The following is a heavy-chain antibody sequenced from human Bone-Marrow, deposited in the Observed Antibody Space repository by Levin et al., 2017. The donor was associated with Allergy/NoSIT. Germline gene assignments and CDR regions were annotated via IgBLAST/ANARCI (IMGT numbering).Heavy chain of an antibody. CDR2: LNPKTGGT. CDR1: GYTFTAYY. D-gene: IGHD2-15*01. V-gene: IGHV1-2*02. J-gene: IGHJ3*02. CDR3: ADGVVGGPGTEAFDI. Sequence: GESLKISCKASGYTFTAYYLHWVRQAPGQGLEWMGWLNPKTGGTNYGQKFQGRVTMTRDTSISTAYMEMTRLTSDATDLYCSADGVVGGPGTEAFDIWGQGTMVTVSS.